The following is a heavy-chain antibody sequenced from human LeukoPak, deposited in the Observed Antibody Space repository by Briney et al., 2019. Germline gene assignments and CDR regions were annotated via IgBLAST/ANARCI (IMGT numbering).Heavy chain of an antibody. CDR2: ISGGGGNT. CDR3: GKNRYSGSLSPFDI. J-gene: IGHJ3*02. V-gene: IGHV3-23*01. D-gene: IGHD1-26*01. CDR1: KFAFSSYA. Sequence: GGSPRLSCAASKFAFSSYAMSWVRQAPGKGLEWVSAISGGGGNTYYADSVKGRFTISRDNSKNTLYLQMNSLRAEDTAVYYCGKNRYSGSLSPFDIWGQGTMVTVSS.